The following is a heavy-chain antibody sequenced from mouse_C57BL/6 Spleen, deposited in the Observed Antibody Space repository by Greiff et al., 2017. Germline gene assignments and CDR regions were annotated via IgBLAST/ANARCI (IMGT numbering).Heavy chain of an antibody. CDR3: ARECYGSSWEFDV. CDR2: INYDGSST. D-gene: IGHD1-1*01. V-gene: IGHV5-16*01. CDR1: GFTFSAYY. Sequence: EVQVVESEGGLVQPGSSMKLSCTASGFTFSAYYMAWVRQVPEKGLEWVANINYDGSSTYYLDSLKSRFIISRDNAKNILYLQMSSLKSEDTATYYCARECYGSSWEFDVWGTGTTVTVSS. J-gene: IGHJ1*03.